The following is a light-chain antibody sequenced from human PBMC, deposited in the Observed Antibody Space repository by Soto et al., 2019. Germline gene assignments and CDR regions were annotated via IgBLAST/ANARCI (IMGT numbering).Light chain of an antibody. Sequence: QSVLTQPPSVSAAPGQEVTISCSGSSSNIAANSVSWYQHLPGTAPKLLIYDSDRRPSGIPARFSGSKSGKSATLGITGLQTGDEADYYCGAWENRLTVYLFGIRTKVTV. CDR2: DSD. CDR3: GAWENRLTVYL. V-gene: IGLV1-51*01. J-gene: IGLJ1*01. CDR1: SSNIAANS.